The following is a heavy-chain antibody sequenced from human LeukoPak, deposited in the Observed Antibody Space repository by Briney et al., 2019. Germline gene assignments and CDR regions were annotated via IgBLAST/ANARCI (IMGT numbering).Heavy chain of an antibody. CDR3: GTSRDTAIDM. J-gene: IGHJ4*02. V-gene: IGHV3-7*01. Sequence: PGGSLRLSCAASGFIFTSYWMTWVRQAPGKGLEWVANIKEDGSDKFYADSVKGRFTISRDNAKRSVFLQMNSLRAEDTAVYYCGTSRDTAIDMGGEGPLVSVSS. CDR1: GFIFTSYW. CDR2: IKEDGSDK. D-gene: IGHD5-18*01.